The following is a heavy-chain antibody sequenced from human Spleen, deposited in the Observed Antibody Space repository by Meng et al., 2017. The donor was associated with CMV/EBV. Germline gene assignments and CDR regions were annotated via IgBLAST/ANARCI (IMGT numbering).Heavy chain of an antibody. CDR1: GYNFAHYW. J-gene: IGHJ6*02. Sequence: GESLKISCKGSGYNFAHYWIGWVRQMPGKGLEWMGIIYPGDSDTRYSPSFQGQVTISADKSISTAYLQWSSLRASDTAMYYCAKDTLAGVWQYYGMDVWGQGTTVTVSS. CDR3: AKDTLAGVWQYYGMDV. D-gene: IGHD2-8*01. CDR2: IYPGDSDT. V-gene: IGHV5-51*01.